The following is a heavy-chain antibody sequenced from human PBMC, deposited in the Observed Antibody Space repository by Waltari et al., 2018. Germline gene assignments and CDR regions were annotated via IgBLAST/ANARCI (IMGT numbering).Heavy chain of an antibody. Sequence: EVQLVETGGGLIQPGGSLRLSCAASGFTVSSNYMSWVRQAPGKGLEWVSVIYSGGSTYYADAVKGRFTISRDNSKNTLYLQMNSLRAEDTAVYYCAREVEAMGWFDPWGQGTLVTVSS. J-gene: IGHJ5*02. CDR2: IYSGGST. V-gene: IGHV3-53*02. CDR3: AREVEAMGWFDP. CDR1: GFTVSSNY. D-gene: IGHD5-18*01.